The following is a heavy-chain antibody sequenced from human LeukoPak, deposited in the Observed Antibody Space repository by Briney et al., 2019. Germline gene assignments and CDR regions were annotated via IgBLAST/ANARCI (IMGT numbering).Heavy chain of an antibody. CDR2: ISSSGSTI. Sequence: PGGSLRLSCAASGFTFSSYEMNWVRRAPGKGLEWVSYISSSGSTIYYADSVKGRFTISRDNAKNSLYLQMNSLRAEDTAVYYCAREIIGSSSLPDYWGQGTLVTVSS. J-gene: IGHJ4*02. CDR3: AREIIGSSSLPDY. CDR1: GFTFSSYE. V-gene: IGHV3-48*03. D-gene: IGHD6-6*01.